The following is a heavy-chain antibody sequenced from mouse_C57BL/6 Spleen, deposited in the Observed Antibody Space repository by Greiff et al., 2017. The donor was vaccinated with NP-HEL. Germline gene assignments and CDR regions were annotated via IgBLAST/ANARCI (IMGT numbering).Heavy chain of an antibody. CDR1: GYTFTDYE. V-gene: IGHV1-15*01. CDR2: IDPETGGT. D-gene: IGHD3-2*02. Sequence: QVQLKESGAELVRPGASVTLSCKASGYTFTDYEMHWVKQTPVHGLEWIGAIDPETGGTAYNQKFKGKAILTADKSSSTAYMELRSLTSEDSAVYYCTSSDSSGYLYYFDYWGPGTTLTVSS. CDR3: TSSDSSGYLYYFDY. J-gene: IGHJ2*01.